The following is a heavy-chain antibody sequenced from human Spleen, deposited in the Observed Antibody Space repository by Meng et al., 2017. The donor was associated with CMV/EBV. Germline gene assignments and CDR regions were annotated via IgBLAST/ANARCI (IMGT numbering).Heavy chain of an antibody. V-gene: IGHV4-4*02. J-gene: IGHJ4*02. Sequence: WAVSGGSFSSSKWWSWVCQPPGEGLEWIGEIYDSGITTYNPSLKSRVTISLDESKNDFSLKLRSVTAADTAVYYCARNGYYSLDYWSQGTLVTVSS. D-gene: IGHD3-22*01. CDR2: IYDSGIT. CDR3: ARNGYYSLDY. CDR1: GGSFSSSKW.